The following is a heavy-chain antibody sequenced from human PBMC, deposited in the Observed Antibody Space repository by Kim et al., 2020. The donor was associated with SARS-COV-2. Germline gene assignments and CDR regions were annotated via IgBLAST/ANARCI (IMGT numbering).Heavy chain of an antibody. V-gene: IGHV4-39*01. D-gene: IGHD6-13*01. CDR1: GGSISSSSYY. CDR2: IYYSGST. Sequence: SETLSLTCAVSGGSISSSSYYWGWIRQPQGKGLEWIGSIYYSGSTYYNPSLKSRVTISVDTSKNQFSLKLSSGTAADTAVYYCASGGDSSSWYRGYYYYYYGMDVWGQGTTVTVSS. CDR3: ASGGDSSSWYRGYYYYYYGMDV. J-gene: IGHJ6*02.